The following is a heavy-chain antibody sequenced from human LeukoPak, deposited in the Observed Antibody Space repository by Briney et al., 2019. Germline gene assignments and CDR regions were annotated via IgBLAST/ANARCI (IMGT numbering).Heavy chain of an antibody. J-gene: IGHJ4*02. CDR2: ISGSGGST. CDR3: ASPLYRVRWLANYFDY. CDR1: GFTFSSYA. D-gene: IGHD6-19*01. V-gene: IGHV3-23*01. Sequence: PGGSLRLSCAASGFTFSSYAMSWVRQAPGKGLEWVSAISGSGGSTYYADSVKGRFTISRDNSKNTLYLQMNSLRAEDTAVYYCASPLYRVRWLANYFDYWGQGTLVTVSS.